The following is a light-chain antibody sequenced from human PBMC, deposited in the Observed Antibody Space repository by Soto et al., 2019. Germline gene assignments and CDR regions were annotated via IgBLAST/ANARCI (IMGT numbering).Light chain of an antibody. Sequence: DIPMTQSPSTLSASVGDRVTITCRASQSISSWLAWYQQKPGKAPKLLIYKASSIESGVPSRFSVSGSGTEFHLTISSLQPYDVAIYYCQQYNIYPYTFGQGTKLEIK. CDR2: KAS. V-gene: IGKV1-5*03. CDR1: QSISSW. CDR3: QQYNIYPYT. J-gene: IGKJ2*01.